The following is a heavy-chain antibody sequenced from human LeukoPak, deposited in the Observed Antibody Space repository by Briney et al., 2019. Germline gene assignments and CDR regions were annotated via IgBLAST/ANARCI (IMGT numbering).Heavy chain of an antibody. CDR3: ARDTYYYDSSGYEPFDY. J-gene: IGHJ4*02. CDR1: GFTFSSYA. V-gene: IGHV3-30-3*01. CDR2: ISYDGSNK. Sequence: PGGSLRLSCAASGFTFSSYAMLWVRQAPGKGLEWVAVISYDGSNKYYADSVKGRFTISRDNSKNTLYLQMNSLRAEDTAVYYCARDTYYYDSSGYEPFDYWGQGTLVTVSS. D-gene: IGHD3-22*01.